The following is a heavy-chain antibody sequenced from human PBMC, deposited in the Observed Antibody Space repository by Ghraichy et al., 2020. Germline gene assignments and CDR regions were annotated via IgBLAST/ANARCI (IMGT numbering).Heavy chain of an antibody. CDR1: GGSFSGYY. V-gene: IGHV4-34*01. J-gene: IGHJ4*02. CDR3: ARGGEAVAGIGSD. Sequence: SETLSLTCAVYGGSFSGYYWSWIRQPPGKGLEWIGEINHSGSTNYNPSLKSRVTISVDTSKNQFSLKLSSVTAADTAVYYCARGGEAVAGIGSDWGQGTRVTVSS. D-gene: IGHD6-19*01. CDR2: INHSGST.